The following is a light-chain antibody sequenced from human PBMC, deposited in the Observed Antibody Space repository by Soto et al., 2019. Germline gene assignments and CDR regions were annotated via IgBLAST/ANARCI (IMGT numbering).Light chain of an antibody. CDR1: PGISNY. CDR3: QKYSIVSL. J-gene: IGKJ3*01. Sequence: DIPMPQSPSSLSASVGVRVPIPCRASPGISNYIAWYQQKPGKAPKLLIYAASTLQSGVPSRFSGSGSGTDFTLTINSLQPEDVATYSCQKYSIVSLFGPGTKVDIK. V-gene: IGKV1-27*01. CDR2: AAS.